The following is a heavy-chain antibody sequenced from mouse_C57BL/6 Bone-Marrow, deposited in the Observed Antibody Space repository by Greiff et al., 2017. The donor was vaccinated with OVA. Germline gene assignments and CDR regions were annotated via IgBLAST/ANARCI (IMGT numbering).Heavy chain of an antibody. Sequence: QVQLQQPGAELVRPGASVTLSCKASGYTFTDYEMHWVKQTPVHGLEWIGAIDPETGGTAYNQKFKGKAILTADKSSSTAYMELRSLTSEDSAVYYCTKLLLRYVFDDWGQGTTLTVSS. CDR1: GYTFTDYE. J-gene: IGHJ2*01. V-gene: IGHV1-15*01. CDR3: TKLLLRYVFDD. D-gene: IGHD1-1*01. CDR2: IDPETGGT.